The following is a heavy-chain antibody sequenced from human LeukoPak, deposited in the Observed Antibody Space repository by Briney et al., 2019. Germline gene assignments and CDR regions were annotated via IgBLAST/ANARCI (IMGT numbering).Heavy chain of an antibody. CDR3: ARDRGWNYYFDY. Sequence: SETLSLTCTVSGGSISSSSYYWGWIRQPPGKGLEWIGSIYYSGSTYYNPSLKSRVTISVDTSKNQFSLKLSSVTAADTAVYYCARDRGWNYYFDYWGQGTLVTVSS. J-gene: IGHJ4*02. V-gene: IGHV4-39*07. CDR2: IYYSGST. CDR1: GGSISSSSYY. D-gene: IGHD1-7*01.